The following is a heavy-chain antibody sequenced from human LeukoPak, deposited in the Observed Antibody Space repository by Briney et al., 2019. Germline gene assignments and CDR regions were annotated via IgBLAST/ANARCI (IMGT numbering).Heavy chain of an antibody. D-gene: IGHD4-23*01. J-gene: IGHJ5*02. CDR2: INYREST. CDR1: GGSLSGYY. Sequence: PSQRLSLTCAVYGGSLSGYYWSWIRQPPRKGMEWIGEINYRESTNYIPSLKGRVTISVDTSKIQFSLKVGSVTAADMAVYYCAKNGGNSVLYWFGPWGQGTLVTVSS. V-gene: IGHV4-34*01. CDR3: AKNGGNSVLYWFGP.